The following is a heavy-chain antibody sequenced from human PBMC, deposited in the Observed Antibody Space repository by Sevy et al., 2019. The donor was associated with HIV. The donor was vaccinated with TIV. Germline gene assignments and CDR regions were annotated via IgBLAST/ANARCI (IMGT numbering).Heavy chain of an antibody. J-gene: IGHJ4*02. CDR3: AKGGEYYDILTGYYR. V-gene: IGHV3-23*01. Sequence: GGSLRLSCAASGFTFSSYAMSWVRQAPGKGLEWVSAISGSGGSTYYADSVKGRFTISRDNSKNTLYLQMNSLGAEDTAVYYCAKGGEYYDILTGYYRWGQGTLVTVSS. D-gene: IGHD3-9*01. CDR1: GFTFSSYA. CDR2: ISGSGGST.